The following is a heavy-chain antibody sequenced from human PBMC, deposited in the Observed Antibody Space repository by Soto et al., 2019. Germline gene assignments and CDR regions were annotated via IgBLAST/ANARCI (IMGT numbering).Heavy chain of an antibody. J-gene: IGHJ5*02. CDR1: GGSISSYY. Sequence: PSETLSLTCTVSGGSISSYYWSWIRQPPGKGLEWIGYIYYSGSTNYNPSLKSRVTISVDTSKNQFSLKLSSVTAADTAVYYCARELRPVGLFRFDPWGQGTLVTVSS. D-gene: IGHD2-21*01. CDR2: IYYSGST. V-gene: IGHV4-59*01. CDR3: ARELRPVGLFRFDP.